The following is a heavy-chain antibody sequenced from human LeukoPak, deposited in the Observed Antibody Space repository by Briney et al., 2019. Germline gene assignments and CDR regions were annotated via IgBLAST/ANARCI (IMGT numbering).Heavy chain of an antibody. Sequence: GGSLRLSCAASGFTFSSYAMSWVRQAPGKGLEWVSAISGSGGTTYCADSVKGRFTISSDNSKESLYLQMNSVRAEDPAVYYCAKVKRTGQHSSSWSGRYFDYWGQGTLVTVS. J-gene: IGHJ4*02. D-gene: IGHD6-13*01. CDR1: GFTFSSYA. V-gene: IGHV3-23*01. CDR3: AKVKRTGQHSSSWSGRYFDY. CDR2: ISGSGGTT.